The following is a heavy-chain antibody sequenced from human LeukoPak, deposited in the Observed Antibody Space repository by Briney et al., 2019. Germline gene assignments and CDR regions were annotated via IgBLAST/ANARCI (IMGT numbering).Heavy chain of an antibody. V-gene: IGHV3-15*01. Sequence: PGGSLRLSCAASRFTFSNCYMRWVRQAPGKGLEWVGHIKSRTDGGTTDYAAPVKGRFTISRDDSKNALYLQMNSLRTEDTAVYYCTTDRDYGDYPEYYFDYWGQGTLVTVSS. CDR1: RFTFSNCY. D-gene: IGHD4-17*01. CDR2: IKSRTDGGTT. J-gene: IGHJ4*02. CDR3: TTDRDYGDYPEYYFDY.